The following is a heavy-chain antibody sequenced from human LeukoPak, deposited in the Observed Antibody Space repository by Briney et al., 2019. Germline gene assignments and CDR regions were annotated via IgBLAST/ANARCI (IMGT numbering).Heavy chain of an antibody. Sequence: ASVKVSCEASGYTFTSYGISWVRQAPGQGLEWMGWISGYNGKTNYAQKLQGRVTMTTDTSTSTAYMELRSLRSDDTAVYYCARDYRDVLLWFGELSKWGQGTLVTVSS. CDR1: GYTFTSYG. CDR2: ISGYNGKT. J-gene: IGHJ4*02. CDR3: ARDYRDVLLWFGELSK. V-gene: IGHV1-18*01. D-gene: IGHD3-10*01.